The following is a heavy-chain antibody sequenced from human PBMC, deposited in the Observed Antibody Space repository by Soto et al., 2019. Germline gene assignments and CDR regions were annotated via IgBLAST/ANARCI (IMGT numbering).Heavy chain of an antibody. V-gene: IGHV3-7*01. D-gene: IGHD3-16*01. CDR2: IKQDGTEK. CDR1: QLTFRGSW. CDR3: ASLRGSLAYVSRFDP. J-gene: IGHJ5*02. Sequence: PSEALTLSFVSSQLTFRGSWLTWVSRCTGGRLEWLANIKQDGTEKYDEDSVKGRFTISRDNAKSSLDLQMNSLRAEDTAVYYCASLRGSLAYVSRFDPWGQGTLVAVSA.